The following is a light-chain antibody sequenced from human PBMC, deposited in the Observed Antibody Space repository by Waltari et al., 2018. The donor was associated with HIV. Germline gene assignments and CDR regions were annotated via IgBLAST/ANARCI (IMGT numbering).Light chain of an antibody. J-gene: IGKJ1*01. Sequence: VLTHPPATLSLCPGERATLSCRAGQSVSSNLAWYQQKPGQAPRLLIYGASTRATGIPDRFSGSGSGTEFTLTISSLQSEDFTLYYCQQYNNWPQTFGQGTKVEIK. CDR2: GAS. CDR1: QSVSSN. V-gene: IGKV3-15*01. CDR3: QQYNNWPQT.